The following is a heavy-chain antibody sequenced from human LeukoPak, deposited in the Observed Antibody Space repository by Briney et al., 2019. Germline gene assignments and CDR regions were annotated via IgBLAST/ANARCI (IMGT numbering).Heavy chain of an antibody. Sequence: PGGSLRLSCAASGFTFSSYGMHWVRQAPGKGLEWVAVIWYDGSNKYYADSVKGRFTISRDNSKNTLYLQMNSLRAEDTAVYYCARDGYYGDYGEPSAFDYWGQGTLVTVSS. D-gene: IGHD4-17*01. J-gene: IGHJ4*02. CDR1: GFTFSSYG. V-gene: IGHV3-30*19. CDR3: ARDGYYGDYGEPSAFDY. CDR2: IWYDGSNK.